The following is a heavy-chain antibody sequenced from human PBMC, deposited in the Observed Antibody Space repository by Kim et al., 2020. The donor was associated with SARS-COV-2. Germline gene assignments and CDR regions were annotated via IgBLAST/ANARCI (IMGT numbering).Heavy chain of an antibody. D-gene: IGHD1-1*01. CDR1: GYTFTSYD. V-gene: IGHV1-8*01. Sequence: ASVKVSCKASGYTFTSYDINWVRQATGQGLEWMGWMNPNSGNTGYAQKFQGRVTMTRNTSISTAYMELSSLRSEDTAVYYCARGGLERRWYYYYGMDVWGQGTTVTVSS. J-gene: IGHJ6*02. CDR3: ARGGLERRWYYYYGMDV. CDR2: MNPNSGNT.